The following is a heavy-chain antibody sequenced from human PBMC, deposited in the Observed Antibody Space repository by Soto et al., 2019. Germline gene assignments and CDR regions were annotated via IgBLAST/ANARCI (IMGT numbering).Heavy chain of an antibody. CDR2: IIPILGIA. CDR3: ARALSWFYYCTGLDV. D-gene: IGHD3-10*01. V-gene: IGHV1-69*02. CDR1: VGTFSSYT. Sequence: EASVKVSCKDSVGTFSSYTISWVRQDPGQGLEWMGRIIPILGIANYAQKFQGRVTITADKSTSTAYMELSSLRSEDTAVYYCARALSWFYYCTGLDVRGNGT. J-gene: IGHJ6*03.